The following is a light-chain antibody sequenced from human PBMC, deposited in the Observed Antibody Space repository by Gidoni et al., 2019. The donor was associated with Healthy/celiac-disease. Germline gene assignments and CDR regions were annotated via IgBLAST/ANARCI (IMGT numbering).Light chain of an antibody. J-gene: IGLJ1*01. CDR3: AAWDDSLNGYV. Sequence: QSVLTQPPSASGTPGQRVTISCSGSRSNIGSNTVSWYQQLPGTAPKLLIYSNNQRPSGDPDRFSGSRSGTSASLAISGLQSEDEADYYCAAWDDSLNGYVFGTGTKVTVL. CDR2: SNN. CDR1: RSNIGSNT. V-gene: IGLV1-44*01.